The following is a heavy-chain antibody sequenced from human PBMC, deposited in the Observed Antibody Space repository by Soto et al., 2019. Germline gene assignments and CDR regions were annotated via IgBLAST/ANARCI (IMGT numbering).Heavy chain of an antibody. CDR1: GGTFSSYA. CDR2: IIPIFGTA. Sequence: QVQLVQSGAEVKKPGSSVKVSCKASGGTFSSYAISWVRQAPGQGLEWMGGIIPIFGTANYAQKFQGRVTITADESTSTAYMELSSLRSDDTAVYYCARDQCSGGSCYAYFDYWGQGTLVTVSS. J-gene: IGHJ4*02. V-gene: IGHV1-69*01. D-gene: IGHD2-15*01. CDR3: ARDQCSGGSCYAYFDY.